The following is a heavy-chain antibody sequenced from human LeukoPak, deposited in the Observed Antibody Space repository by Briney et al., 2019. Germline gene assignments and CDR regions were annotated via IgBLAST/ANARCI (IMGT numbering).Heavy chain of an antibody. D-gene: IGHD4-11*01. CDR1: GYTFTSYY. CDR2: ISPSGTT. J-gene: IGHJ4*02. Sequence: AAVKCTCTASGYTFTSYYIHWVRQAPGQGLEWMGQISPSGTTTYAQKFKGRVAMTRDKSTSTVNMDLSDLTFEDTAVYHCAKDSGAYSPDYWGQG. CDR3: AKDSGAYSPDY. V-gene: IGHV1-46*01.